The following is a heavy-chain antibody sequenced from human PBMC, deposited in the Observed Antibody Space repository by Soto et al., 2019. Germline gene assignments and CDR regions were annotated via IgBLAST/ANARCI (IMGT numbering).Heavy chain of an antibody. V-gene: IGHV1-69*13. CDR2: IIPIFGTA. CDR3: ARKRGTIKPEDYYYYGMDV. D-gene: IGHD3-16*01. Sequence: SVKVSCKASGGTFSSYAISWVRQAPGQGLEWMGGIIPIFGTANYAQKFQGRVTITADESTSTAYMELSSLRSEDTAVYYCARKRGTIKPEDYYYYGMDVWGQGTTVTVSS. CDR1: GGTFSSYA. J-gene: IGHJ6*02.